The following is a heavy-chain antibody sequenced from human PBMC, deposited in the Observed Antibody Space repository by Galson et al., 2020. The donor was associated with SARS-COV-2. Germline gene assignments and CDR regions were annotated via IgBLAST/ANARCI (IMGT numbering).Heavy chain of an antibody. CDR2: IYYSGST. CDR1: GGSISSYY. CDR3: ARCGGFGELFDWFDP. V-gene: IGHV4-59*01. Sequence: SETLSLTCTVSGGSISSYYWSWIRQPPGKGLEWIGYIYYSGSTNYNPSLKSRVTISVDTSKNQFSLKLSSVTAADTAVYYCARCGGFGELFDWFDPWGQGTLVTVSS. J-gene: IGHJ5*02. D-gene: IGHD3-10*01.